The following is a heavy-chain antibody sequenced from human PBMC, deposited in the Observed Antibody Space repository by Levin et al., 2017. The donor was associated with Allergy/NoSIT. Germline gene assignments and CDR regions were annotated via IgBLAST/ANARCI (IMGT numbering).Heavy chain of an antibody. D-gene: IGHD2/OR15-2a*01. J-gene: IGHJ4*02. CDR1: GFSFTTAW. CDR3: AADIPSLIYPIDF. V-gene: IGHV3-15*01. Sequence: GGSLRLSCAASGFSFTTAWMTWVRQAPGKGLECVGRIKSKTDGETTDYSAPVKGRFIISRDDSKNTLYLQMNSLKSEDTAVYYCAADIPSLIYPIDFWGQGTLVTVSS. CDR2: IKSKTDGETT.